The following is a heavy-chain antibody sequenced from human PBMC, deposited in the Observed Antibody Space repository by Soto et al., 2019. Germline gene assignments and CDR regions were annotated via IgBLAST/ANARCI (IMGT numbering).Heavy chain of an antibody. CDR2: IYYSGST. D-gene: IGHD5-12*01. V-gene: IGHV4-59*01. CDR3: AAQRWLRLGPFDY. Sequence: SETLSLTCTVSGGSISSYYWSWIRQPPGKGLEWIGYIYYSGSTNYNPSLKSRVTISVDTSKNQFSLKLSSVTAADTAVYYCAAQRWLRLGPFDYWGQGTLVTVSS. J-gene: IGHJ4*02. CDR1: GGSISSYY.